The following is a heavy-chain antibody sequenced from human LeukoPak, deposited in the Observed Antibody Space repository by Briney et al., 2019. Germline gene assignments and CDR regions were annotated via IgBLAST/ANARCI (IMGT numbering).Heavy chain of an antibody. J-gene: IGHJ6*03. D-gene: IGHD1-26*01. CDR2: IIPIFGTA. V-gene: IGHV1-69*06. CDR1: GGTFSSYA. Sequence: GSSVKVSCNASGGTFSSYAISWVRQAPGQGLEWMGAIIPIFGTANYAQKFQGRVTITADKSTSTAYMELSSLRSEDTAVYYCARGSGSYPYYYYYMDVWGKGTTVTVSS. CDR3: ARGSGSYPYYYYYMDV.